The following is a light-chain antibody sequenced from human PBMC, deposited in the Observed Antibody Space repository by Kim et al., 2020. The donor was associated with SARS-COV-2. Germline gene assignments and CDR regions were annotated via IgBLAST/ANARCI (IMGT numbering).Light chain of an antibody. Sequence: PSASVGDRVTITCQASQDIYNYLNWYQQKAGKAPKLLIYDASKLETGVPSRFSGSGSGTDLTFTISRFQPEYVATYYCQQYDTLPTFGGGTKLEI. CDR1: QDIYNY. V-gene: IGKV1-33*01. CDR3: QQYDTLPT. CDR2: DAS. J-gene: IGKJ4*01.